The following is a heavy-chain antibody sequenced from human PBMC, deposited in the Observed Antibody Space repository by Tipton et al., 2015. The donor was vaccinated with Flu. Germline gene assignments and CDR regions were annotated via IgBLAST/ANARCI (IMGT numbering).Heavy chain of an antibody. CDR2: ISYDGSNK. CDR1: GFTFSSSA. J-gene: IGHJ4*02. V-gene: IGHV3-30*03. CDR3: ARGRTGGWYWDYFDY. Sequence: QLVQSGGGLVQPGGSLSLSCAASGFTFSSSAMHWVRQAPGKGLEWVSVISYDGSNKYYGESVKGRFTISRDNSKNTLYLQMNNLRADDTAVYYCARGRTGGWYWDYFDYWGQGTLVAVSS. D-gene: IGHD6-19*01.